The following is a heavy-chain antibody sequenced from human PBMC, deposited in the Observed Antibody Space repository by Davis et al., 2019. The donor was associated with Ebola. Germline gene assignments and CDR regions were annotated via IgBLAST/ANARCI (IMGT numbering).Heavy chain of an antibody. V-gene: IGHV3-9*01. D-gene: IGHD5-24*01. CDR2: ITWNGNSR. J-gene: IGHJ2*01. Sequence: GGSLRLSCAASGFTFDDYSMHWVRQAPGKGLEWVSGITWNGNSRGYADSVKGRFTISRDNAKNSLYLQMNSLRAEDTAVYYCARWRDFPLWYFDLWGRGTLVTVSS. CDR1: GFTFDDYS. CDR3: ARWRDFPLWYFDL.